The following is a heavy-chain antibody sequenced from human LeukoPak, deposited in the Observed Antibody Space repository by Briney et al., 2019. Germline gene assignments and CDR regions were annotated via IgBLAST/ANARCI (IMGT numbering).Heavy chain of an antibody. Sequence: GASVKVSCKASGYTFTGYYMHWVRQAPGQGLEWMGWINPKSGGTNFAQKFQGRVTMTRDTSISTAYMELRSLRSDDTAVYYCAREEGAPIAAANVWGLGTVVTVSS. V-gene: IGHV1-2*02. CDR3: AREEGAPIAAANV. CDR2: INPKSGGT. D-gene: IGHD6-13*01. CDR1: GYTFTGYY. J-gene: IGHJ3*01.